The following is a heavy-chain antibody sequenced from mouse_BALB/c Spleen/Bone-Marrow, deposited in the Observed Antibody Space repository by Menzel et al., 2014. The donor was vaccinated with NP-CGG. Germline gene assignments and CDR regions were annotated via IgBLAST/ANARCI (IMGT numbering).Heavy chain of an antibody. CDR3: ARDGNYPAWFTY. Sequence: VKLVEPGAELMKPGASVKISCKASGYTFSNYWIEWVRQRPGHGLEWIGEILPGSGSTNYNEKFKGRATITAETSSITAYMQLSSLTSEDSAVYYCARDGNYPAWFTYWGHGTLVTVSA. D-gene: IGHD2-1*01. V-gene: IGHV1-9*01. CDR1: GYTFSNYW. CDR2: ILPGSGST. J-gene: IGHJ3*01.